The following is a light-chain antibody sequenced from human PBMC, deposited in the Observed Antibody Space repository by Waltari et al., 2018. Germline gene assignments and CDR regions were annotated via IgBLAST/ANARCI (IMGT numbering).Light chain of an antibody. V-gene: IGKV3-20*01. CDR1: QRVTSPY. CDR2: GAS. CDR3: QQYGTSPRT. Sequence: EIVLTQSPGTLSLSPGARATLPRRASQRVTSPYLAWYQQKPGQAPRLLIYGASNRASGIPDRFSGSGSGTDYTLTISRLEPEDFAVYYCQQYGTSPRTFGPGTKLEIK. J-gene: IGKJ1*01.